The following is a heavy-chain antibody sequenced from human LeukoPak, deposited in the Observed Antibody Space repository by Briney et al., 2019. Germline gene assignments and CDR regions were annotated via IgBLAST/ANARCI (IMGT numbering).Heavy chain of an antibody. V-gene: IGHV3-15*01. J-gene: IGHJ4*02. D-gene: IGHD6-13*01. CDR2: IKSKTDGGTT. CDR1: GFTFSNAW. CDR3: TTEEVAAAGYDY. Sequence: GGSLRLSCAASGFTFSNAWMSWVRQAPGKGLEWVGRIKSKTDGGTTDYAAPVKGRFTISRDDSKNTLYLQMNSLKTEDTAAYYCTTEEVAAAGYDYWGQGTLVTVSS.